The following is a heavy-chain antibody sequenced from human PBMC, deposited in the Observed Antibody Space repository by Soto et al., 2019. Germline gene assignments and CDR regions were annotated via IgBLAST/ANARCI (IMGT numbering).Heavy chain of an antibody. CDR2: VSPTGDTV. CDR3: LKDAPNSAIDD. D-gene: IGHD1-26*01. Sequence: VQVVASGGGLVQPGRSLRLSCAVSGFRFEQYVMHWVRQAPGKGLECVSTVSPTGDTVAYADSVEGRFTVSRDNAKNYLYLPMKRLKGLDTDFSYCLKDAPNSAIDDWGQGPLVTVSS. J-gene: IGHJ4*02. CDR1: GFRFEQYV. V-gene: IGHV3-9*01.